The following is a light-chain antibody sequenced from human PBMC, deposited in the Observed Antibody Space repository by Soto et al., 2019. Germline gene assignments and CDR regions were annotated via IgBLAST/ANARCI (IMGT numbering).Light chain of an antibody. J-gene: IGKJ1*01. V-gene: IGKV3-15*01. CDR1: QAISSN. Sequence: EIVMTQTTATLSVSRGERPILSCRANQAISSNVAWYQQKPGQAPRLLIYGASTRATGIPARFSGSGSGTEFTLTISRLEPEDFAVYYCQQYGSLSWTFGQGTKVDIK. CDR3: QQYGSLSWT. CDR2: GAS.